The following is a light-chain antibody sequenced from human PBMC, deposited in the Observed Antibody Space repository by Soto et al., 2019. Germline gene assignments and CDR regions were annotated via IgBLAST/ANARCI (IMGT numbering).Light chain of an antibody. CDR2: DAS. J-gene: IGKJ4*01. CDR3: QQYDRLPLT. V-gene: IGKV1-33*01. CDR1: RDITNY. Sequence: DIQMTQSPSSLSASVRDRITITCQASRDITNYLNWYQQKPGKAPKLLIYDASNLEAGVPSRFSGSGSGTEFTLTISSLKSEDIATYYCQQYDRLPLTFGGGTKVEIK.